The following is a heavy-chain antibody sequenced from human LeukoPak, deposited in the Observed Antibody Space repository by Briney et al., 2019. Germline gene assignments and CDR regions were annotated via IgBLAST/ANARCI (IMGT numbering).Heavy chain of an antibody. CDR3: ATSIRFLEWLPPSGYMDV. V-gene: IGHV1-69*13. Sequence: GASVTVSFKASGGTFSSYAISWVRQAPGRGLEWMGGIIPIFGTANYAQKFQGRVTITADESTSTAYMEVSSLRSEDTAVYYCATSIRFLEWLPPSGYMDVWGKGTTVTVSS. D-gene: IGHD3-3*01. CDR2: IIPIFGTA. J-gene: IGHJ6*03. CDR1: GGTFSSYA.